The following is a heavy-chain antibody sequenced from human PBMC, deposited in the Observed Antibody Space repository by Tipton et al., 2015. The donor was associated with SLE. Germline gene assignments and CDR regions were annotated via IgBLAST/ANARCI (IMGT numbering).Heavy chain of an antibody. J-gene: IGHJ3*02. CDR3: ANGVGATTAAFDI. V-gene: IGHV3-30*02. CDR1: GFTFSSYS. Sequence: GSLRLSCAASGFTFSSYSMNWVRQAPGKGLEWVAFIRYDGSNKYYADSVKGRFTISRDNAKNSLYLQMNSLRAEDTALYYCANGVGATTAAFDIWGQGTMVTVSS. D-gene: IGHD1-26*01. CDR2: IRYDGSNK.